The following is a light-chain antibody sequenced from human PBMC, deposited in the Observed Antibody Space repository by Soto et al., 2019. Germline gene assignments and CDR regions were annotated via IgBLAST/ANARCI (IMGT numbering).Light chain of an antibody. Sequence: DIQMTQSPSSLSAPVGDRVTITCRASQSISSYLNWYQQKPGKAPKLLIYAASSLQSGVPSRFSGSGSGTDFTLTISSLQPEDFATYYCQQSYSTLKTFGPGTKVDIK. J-gene: IGKJ3*01. CDR1: QSISSY. CDR2: AAS. CDR3: QQSYSTLKT. V-gene: IGKV1-39*01.